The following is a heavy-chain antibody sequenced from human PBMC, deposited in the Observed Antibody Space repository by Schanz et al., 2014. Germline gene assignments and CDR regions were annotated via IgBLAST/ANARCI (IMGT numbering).Heavy chain of an antibody. D-gene: IGHD4-17*01. V-gene: IGHV3-21*06. J-gene: IGHJ4*02. CDR1: GFTFSDYA. CDR3: VRDTDYHFDY. Sequence: VQLVESGGGVVQPGRSLRLSCAPSGFTFSDYAMNWVRQAPGKGLEWVASISSLGNYIYYADSMKGRFTISRDNAKNSLYLQMTSLRAEDTAVYYCVRDTDYHFDYWGQGTLVTVSS. CDR2: ISSLGNYI.